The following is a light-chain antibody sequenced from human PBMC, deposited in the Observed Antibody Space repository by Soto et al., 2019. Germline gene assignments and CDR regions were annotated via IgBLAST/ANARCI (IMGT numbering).Light chain of an antibody. Sequence: IVLAQSPGTLSLSPGERATLSCRASQSVSNNYLAWYQQKPGQAPRLLIYGASNRATGIPDRFSGSGSGTEFTLTISSLQSGDFAVYYCQQYNNWPPITFGQGTRLEIK. J-gene: IGKJ5*01. CDR3: QQYNNWPPIT. CDR2: GAS. V-gene: IGKV3D-15*01. CDR1: QSVSNN.